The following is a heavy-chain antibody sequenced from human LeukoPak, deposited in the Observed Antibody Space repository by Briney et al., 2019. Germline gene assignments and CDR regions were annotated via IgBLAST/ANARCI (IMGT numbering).Heavy chain of an antibody. Sequence: GGSLRLSCAASGFTFSSYSMNWVRQAPGKGLEWVSYISSSSSTIYYADSVKGRFTISRDNAKNSLYLQMNSLRAEDTAVYYGARDPKVILPGYPLYYFDNWGQETLVTVSS. J-gene: IGHJ4*02. CDR1: GFTFSSYS. CDR2: ISSSSSTI. CDR3: ARDPKVILPGYPLYYFDN. V-gene: IGHV3-48*04. D-gene: IGHD3-9*01.